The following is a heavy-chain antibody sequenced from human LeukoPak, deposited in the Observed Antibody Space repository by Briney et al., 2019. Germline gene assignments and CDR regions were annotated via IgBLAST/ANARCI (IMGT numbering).Heavy chain of an antibody. CDR1: GYTFTGYY. J-gene: IGHJ4*02. CDR3: ARDKSYGDSEDY. Sequence: ASVKVSCKASGYTFTGYYMHWVRQAPGQGLEWMGWINPNSGDTNYAQKFQGRVTMTRETSISTAYMELSRLTSDDTAVYYCARDKSYGDSEDYWGQGTLVTVSS. CDR2: INPNSGDT. D-gene: IGHD2-21*02. V-gene: IGHV1-2*02.